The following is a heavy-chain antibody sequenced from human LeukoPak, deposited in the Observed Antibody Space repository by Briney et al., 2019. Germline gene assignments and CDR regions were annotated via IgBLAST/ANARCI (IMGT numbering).Heavy chain of an antibody. CDR2: INFNSGGT. CDR3: AREKRMNYYYYGMDV. J-gene: IGHJ6*02. Sequence: ASVKVSCKASGYDFTGYYMHWVRQAPGQGLEWMGWINFNSGGTKYVQKFQGRVTMTRDTSISTAYMELSRLRSDDTAVYYCAREKRMNYYYYGMDVWGQGTTVTVSS. V-gene: IGHV1-2*02. CDR1: GYDFTGYY.